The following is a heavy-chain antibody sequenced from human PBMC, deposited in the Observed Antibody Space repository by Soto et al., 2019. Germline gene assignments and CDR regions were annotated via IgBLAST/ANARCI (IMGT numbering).Heavy chain of an antibody. D-gene: IGHD6-13*01. CDR3: EREAAAGTEYNWFEA. Sequence: VGSLRLSCASSVFTFSSYAVSWVRHSPGKWPEWISSISGSGSTIYYADSVKGRFTISRDNSKNTLYLQMNSLRAEDTAVYYCEREAAAGTEYNWFEAWGEGTLVLVSS. V-gene: IGHV3-23*01. CDR1: VFTFSSYA. CDR2: ISGSGSTI. J-gene: IGHJ5*02.